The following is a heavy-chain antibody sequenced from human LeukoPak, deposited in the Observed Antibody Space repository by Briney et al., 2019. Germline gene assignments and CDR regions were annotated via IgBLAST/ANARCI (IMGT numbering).Heavy chain of an antibody. J-gene: IGHJ4*02. CDR1: GGSISSGDYY. CDR2: IYYSGST. Sequence: SQTLSLTCTVSGGSISSGDYYWSWIRQPPGKGLEWIGYIYYSGSTYYNPSLKSRVTISVDTSKNQFSLKLSSVTAADTAVYYCARVGMTTVTSFDYWGQGTLVTDSS. D-gene: IGHD4-17*01. CDR3: ARVGMTTVTSFDY. V-gene: IGHV4-30-4*01.